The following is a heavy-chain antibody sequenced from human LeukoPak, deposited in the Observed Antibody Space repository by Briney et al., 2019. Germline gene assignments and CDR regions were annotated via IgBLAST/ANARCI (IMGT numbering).Heavy chain of an antibody. CDR2: ISGSGGST. D-gene: IGHD2-15*01. Sequence: GGSLRLSCAASGFTFSSYAMSWVRQAPGKGLEWVSAISGSGGSTYYADSVKGRFTISRDNPKNTLYLQMNSLRAEDTAVYYCAKGGGPAVPLYYFDYWGQGTLVTVSS. CDR3: AKGGGPAVPLYYFDY. J-gene: IGHJ4*02. CDR1: GFTFSSYA. V-gene: IGHV3-23*01.